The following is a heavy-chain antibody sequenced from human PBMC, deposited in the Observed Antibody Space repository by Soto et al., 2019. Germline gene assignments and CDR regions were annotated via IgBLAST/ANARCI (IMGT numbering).Heavy chain of an antibody. CDR2: IIPIFGTA. D-gene: IGHD3-22*01. J-gene: IGHJ3*02. CDR1: GGTFSSYA. V-gene: IGHV1-69*01. Sequence: QVQLVQSGAEVKKPGSSVKVSCKASGGTFSSYAISWVRQAPGQGLEWMGGIIPIFGTANYAQKFQGRVTITADESTSTVYMELSSLRSEDTALYYCARVLLYYYDISGYCPDAFDIWGQGTMVTVSS. CDR3: ARVLLYYYDISGYCPDAFDI.